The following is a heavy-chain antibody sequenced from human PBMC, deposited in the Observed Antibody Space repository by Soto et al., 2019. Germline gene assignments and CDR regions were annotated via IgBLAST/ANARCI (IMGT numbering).Heavy chain of an antibody. V-gene: IGHV1-18*01. CDR3: AVDREYSSSWYALAHRAFDI. Sequence: QVQLVQSGAEVKKPGASVKVSCKASGYTFTRYGISWVRQAPGQGLEWMGWISAYNGNTNYAQKLQGRVTMTTDTSTSTADMELRSLRSDDTAVYYCAVDREYSSSWYALAHRAFDIWGQGTMVTVSS. CDR1: GYTFTRYG. CDR2: ISAYNGNT. D-gene: IGHD6-13*01. J-gene: IGHJ3*02.